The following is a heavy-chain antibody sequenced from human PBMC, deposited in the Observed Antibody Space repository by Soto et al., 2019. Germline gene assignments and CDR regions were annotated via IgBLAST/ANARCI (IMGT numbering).Heavy chain of an antibody. V-gene: IGHV4-39*07. Sequence: NPSETLSLTCTVSGGSISSSSFHWGWIRQPPGKGLEWIGSIYYSGSTYYSPSLKSRVTISVDTSKNQFSLKLSSVTAADTAVYYCARVWGYAFDYWGQGTLVTVSS. CDR1: GGSISSSSFH. CDR3: ARVWGYAFDY. J-gene: IGHJ4*02. D-gene: IGHD3-16*01. CDR2: IYYSGST.